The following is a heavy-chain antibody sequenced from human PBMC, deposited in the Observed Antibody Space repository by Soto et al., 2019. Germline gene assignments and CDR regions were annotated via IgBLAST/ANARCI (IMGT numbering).Heavy chain of an antibody. CDR1: GGSISSSSYY. D-gene: IGHD3-3*01. CDR2: IYYSGST. CDR3: ARERLYDFWSGYYALIYYGMDV. V-gene: IGHV4-39*07. J-gene: IGHJ6*02. Sequence: SETLSLTCTVSGGSISSSSYYWGWIRQPPGKGLEWIGSIYYSGSTYYNPSLKSRVTISVDTSKNQFSLKLSSVTAADTAVYYCARERLYDFWSGYYALIYYGMDVWDQGTTVTVSS.